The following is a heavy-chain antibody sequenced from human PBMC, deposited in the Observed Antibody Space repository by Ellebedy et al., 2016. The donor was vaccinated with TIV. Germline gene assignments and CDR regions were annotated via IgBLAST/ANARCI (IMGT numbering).Heavy chain of an antibody. CDR2: INPTSGSS. CDR3: ARGDNYYFDGSGYYYSY. V-gene: IGHV1-46*01. Sequence: ASVKVSCKASGYTFTSYFLYWVRQAPGQGLEWMGIINPTSGSSNYAQKFQGRVTMTRDTSTSTVYMELSSLRSEDTAVYYCARGDNYYFDGSGYYYSYWGQGTLVTVSS. CDR1: GYTFTSYF. J-gene: IGHJ4*02. D-gene: IGHD3-22*01.